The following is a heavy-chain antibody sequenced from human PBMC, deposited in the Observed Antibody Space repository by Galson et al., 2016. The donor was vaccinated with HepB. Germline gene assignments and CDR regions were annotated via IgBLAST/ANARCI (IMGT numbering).Heavy chain of an antibody. D-gene: IGHD3-3*01. CDR3: TTWPPGDSWSGYYLDH. Sequence: SLRLSCATSGFTFTHAWMSWVRQAPGKGLEWVGRIKSRTDGGTTDYAAPVKGRFTISRDDSKNTLYLQMNSLKTEDTAVYYCTTWPPGDSWSGYYLDHWGQGTLVTVSS. J-gene: IGHJ4*02. V-gene: IGHV3-15*01. CDR2: IKSRTDGGTT. CDR1: GFTFTHAW.